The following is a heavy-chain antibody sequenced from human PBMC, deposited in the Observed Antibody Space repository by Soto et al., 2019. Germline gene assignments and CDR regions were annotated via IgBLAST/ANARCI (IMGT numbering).Heavy chain of an antibody. D-gene: IGHD1-26*01. Sequence: GGSLRLSCAASGFTFSSYAMHWVRQAPGKGLEWVAVISYDGSNKYYADSVKGRFTISRDNSKNTLYLQMNSLRAEDTAVYYCAREEWLVGASDTIDYWGQGTLVTVSS. CDR3: AREEWLVGASDTIDY. CDR2: ISYDGSNK. CDR1: GFTFSSYA. V-gene: IGHV3-30-3*01. J-gene: IGHJ4*02.